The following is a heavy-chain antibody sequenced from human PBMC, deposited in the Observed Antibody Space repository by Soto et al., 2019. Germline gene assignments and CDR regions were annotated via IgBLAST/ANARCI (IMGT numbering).Heavy chain of an antibody. D-gene: IGHD3-10*01. V-gene: IGHV1-3*01. CDR1: GYTFTSYA. CDR3: ARDALWYHYGSGSYYGFDY. Sequence: QVQLVQSGAEVKKPGASVKVSCKASGYTFTSYAMHWVRQAPGQRLEWMGWINAGNGNTKYSQKFQGRVTITRDTSASTAYMEMSSLRADDSAVYYCARDALWYHYGSGSYYGFDYWGQGTLVTVSS. J-gene: IGHJ4*02. CDR2: INAGNGNT.